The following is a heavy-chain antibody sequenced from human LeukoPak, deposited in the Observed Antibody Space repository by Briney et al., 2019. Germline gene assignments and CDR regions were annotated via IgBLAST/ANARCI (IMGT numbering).Heavy chain of an antibody. V-gene: IGHV4-39*01. CDR3: TSEAYYFDY. Sequence: PSETLSLTCTVSGGSISSSSYYWGWIRQPPGNGLEWIGSIYYSGSTYYNPSLKSRVTISVDTSKNQFSLKLSSVTAADTAVYYCTSEAYYFDYWGQGTLVTVSS. J-gene: IGHJ4*02. CDR2: IYYSGST. CDR1: GGSISSSSYY.